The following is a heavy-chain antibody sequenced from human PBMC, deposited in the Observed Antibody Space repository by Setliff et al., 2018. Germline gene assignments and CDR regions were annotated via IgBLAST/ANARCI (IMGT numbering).Heavy chain of an antibody. CDR1: GGSITSHY. J-gene: IGHJ4*02. D-gene: IGHD2-8*01. CDR3: ARGGVLGTGDFDY. V-gene: IGHV4-59*11. CDR2: TYYIRNT. Sequence: KPSETLSLTCTVSGGSITSHYWSWIRQPPGKGLEWVGHTYYIRNTNYNPSLKSRVTISIDTSKNQFSLNLSSVTAADTAVYYCARGGVLGTGDFDYWGQGTLVTVSS.